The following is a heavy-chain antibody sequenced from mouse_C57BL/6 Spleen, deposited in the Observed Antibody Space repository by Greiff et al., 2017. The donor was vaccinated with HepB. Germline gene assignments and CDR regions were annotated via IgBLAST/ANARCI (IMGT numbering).Heavy chain of an antibody. V-gene: IGHV1-52*01. CDR2: IDPSDSET. Sequence: QVQLQQSGAELVRPGSSVKLSCKASGYTFTSYWMHWVKQRPIQGLEWIGNIDPSDSETHYNQKFKDKATLTVDKSSSTAYMQLSSLTSEDSAVYYCARAYSNYRAMDYWGQGTSVTVSS. D-gene: IGHD2-5*01. CDR1: GYTFTSYW. CDR3: ARAYSNYRAMDY. J-gene: IGHJ4*01.